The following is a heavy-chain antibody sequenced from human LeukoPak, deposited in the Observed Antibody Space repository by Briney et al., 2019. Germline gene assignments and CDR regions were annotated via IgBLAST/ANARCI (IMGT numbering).Heavy chain of an antibody. CDR2: INANSGGT. J-gene: IGHJ4*02. D-gene: IGHD2-15*01. Sequence: ASVKVSCKASGYTFTGYFMHWVRQAPGQGLEWMGRINANSGGTRYAQNFQGRVTMTRDMSISTAYMELSKLRSDETAVYYCARALPGIVLVVDATIQEDTYYFDSWGQGAPVTVSS. CDR1: GYTFTGYF. V-gene: IGHV1-2*06. CDR3: ARALPGIVLVVDATIQEDTYYFDS.